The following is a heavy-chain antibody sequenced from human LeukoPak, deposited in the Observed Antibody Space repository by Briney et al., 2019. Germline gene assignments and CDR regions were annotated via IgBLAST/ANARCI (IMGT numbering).Heavy chain of an antibody. J-gene: IGHJ4*02. CDR2: IYYSGST. D-gene: IGHD2/OR15-2a*01. V-gene: IGHV4-59*01. CDR3: ARELKVGNTGYYFDY. Sequence: SETLSLTCTVSRGSISDYYWSWLRQPPGEGLEWIGYIYYSGSTNYNPSLKSRVTISLDTSENQFSLNLNSVTAADTAVYYCARELKVGNTGYYFDYWGQGTLVTVSS. CDR1: RGSISDYY.